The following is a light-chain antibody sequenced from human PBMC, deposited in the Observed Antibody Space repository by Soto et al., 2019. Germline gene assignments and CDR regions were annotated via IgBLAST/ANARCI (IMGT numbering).Light chain of an antibody. CDR1: QSFSNY. J-gene: IGKJ2*01. CDR2: NTS. CDR3: HQYYSYPFT. V-gene: IGKV1-5*03. Sequence: DIQMTQSPSTLSASVGDSVTITCRATQSFSNYLAWFQQKPGKAPKLMIYNTSSLQSGVPSRFSGSGSGTEFTLTISSLQPGDFATYYCHQYYSYPFTFGQGTKLEIK.